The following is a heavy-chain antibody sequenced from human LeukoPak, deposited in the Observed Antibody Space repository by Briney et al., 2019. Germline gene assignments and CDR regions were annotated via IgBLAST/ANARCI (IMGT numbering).Heavy chain of an antibody. J-gene: IGHJ4*02. Sequence: GGSLRLSCAASGFTFSNAWMTWVRQAPGQGLEGVGRIKSKTDGATTDYAATVKGRFIISRDDSKRMLYLQMNSLKTEDTAMYYCALEFGQATDYWGQGTLVTVSS. V-gene: IGHV3-15*01. CDR2: IKSKTDGATT. CDR3: ALEFGQATDY. D-gene: IGHD3-3*01. CDR1: GFTFSNAW.